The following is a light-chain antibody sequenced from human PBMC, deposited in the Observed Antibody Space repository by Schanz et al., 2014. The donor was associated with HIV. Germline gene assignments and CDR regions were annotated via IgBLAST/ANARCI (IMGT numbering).Light chain of an antibody. CDR3: SSYAGNNNGV. CDR2: DVT. CDR1: SNDVGGFSF. J-gene: IGLJ3*02. V-gene: IGLV2-11*01. Sequence: QSALTQPRSVSGSPGQSVTISCTGTSNDVGGFSFVSWYQHHPGKAPKLMIYDVTKRPSGVPDRFSGSKSGNTASLTVSGLQADDETEYYCSSYAGNNNGVFGGGTKLTVL.